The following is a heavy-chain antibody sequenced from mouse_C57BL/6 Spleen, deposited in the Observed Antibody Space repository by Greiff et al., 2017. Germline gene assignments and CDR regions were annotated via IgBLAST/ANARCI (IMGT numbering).Heavy chain of an antibody. CDR2: ISNLAYSI. V-gene: IGHV5-15*04. CDR1: GFTFSDYG. D-gene: IGHD2-5*01. J-gene: IGHJ4*01. CDR3: TRTAYYSNYYYAMDY. Sequence: EVMLVESGGGLVQPGGSLKLSCAASGFTFSDYGMAWVRQAPRKGPEWVAFISNLAYSIYYADTVTGRFTISRENTKNTLYLEMSSLRSEDTAMYYCTRTAYYSNYYYAMDYWGQGTSVTVSS.